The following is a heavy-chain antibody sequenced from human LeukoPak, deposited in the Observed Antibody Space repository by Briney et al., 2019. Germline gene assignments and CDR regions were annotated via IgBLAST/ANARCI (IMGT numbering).Heavy chain of an antibody. J-gene: IGHJ4*02. CDR1: GFTFSSYW. CDR3: VRDGRIAVAGTGFDY. D-gene: IGHD6-19*01. V-gene: IGHV3-7*01. Sequence: PGGSLRLSCAASGFTFSSYWMSWVRQAPGKGLEWVANIKQDGSEKYYVDSVKGRFTISRDNAKNSLYLQMNSLRAEDTAVYYCVRDGRIAVAGTGFDYWGQGTLVTVSS. CDR2: IKQDGSEK.